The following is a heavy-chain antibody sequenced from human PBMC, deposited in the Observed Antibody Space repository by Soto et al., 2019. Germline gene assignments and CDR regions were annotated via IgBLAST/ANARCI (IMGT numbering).Heavy chain of an antibody. D-gene: IGHD3-10*01. V-gene: IGHV4-34*01. CDR2: INDSGST. J-gene: IGHJ4*02. CDR1: GGSFSGSF. CDR3: ASGRGTENY. Sequence: QVQLHQWGAGLLKPSETLSLTCGVYGGSFSGSFWSWIRQPPGKGLEWLGEINDSGSTNYNPSLKSRVSISWDTSKNQFSLNLRSVTAADTAVYYCASGRGTENYWGQGTLVTVSS.